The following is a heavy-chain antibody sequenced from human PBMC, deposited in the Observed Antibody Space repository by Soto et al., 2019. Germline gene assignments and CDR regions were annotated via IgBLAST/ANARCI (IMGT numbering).Heavy chain of an antibody. J-gene: IGHJ4*02. CDR1: GFTFSSYG. CDR2: IWYDGSNK. Sequence: QVQLVESGGGVVQPGRSLRLSCAASGFTFSSYGMHWVRQAPGKGLEWVAVIWYDGSNKYYADSVKGRFTISRDNSKNTLYLQMNSLRVEDTAVYYCARDGMATRTSHFYYWGQGTLVTVSS. D-gene: IGHD5-12*01. V-gene: IGHV3-33*01. CDR3: ARDGMATRTSHFYY.